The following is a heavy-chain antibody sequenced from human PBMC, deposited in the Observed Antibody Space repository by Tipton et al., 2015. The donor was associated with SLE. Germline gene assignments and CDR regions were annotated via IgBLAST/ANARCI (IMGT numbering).Heavy chain of an antibody. Sequence: QLVQSGAEVKKPGASVKVSCKASGYTFTSYGISWVRQAPGQGLEWMGWISAYNGNTNYAQKLQGRVTMTTDTSTSTAYMELRSVRSDDTAVYYCAGTREYSSACWYFDLWCRGTLVTVSS. V-gene: IGHV1-18*01. D-gene: IGHD6-6*01. CDR3: AGTREYSSACWYFDL. CDR1: GYTFTSYG. J-gene: IGHJ2*01. CDR2: ISAYNGNT.